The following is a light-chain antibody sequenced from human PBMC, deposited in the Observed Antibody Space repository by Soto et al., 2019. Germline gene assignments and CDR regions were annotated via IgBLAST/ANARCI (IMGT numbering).Light chain of an antibody. CDR2: DAS. V-gene: IGKV1-5*01. CDR3: QQYSSYPDA. J-gene: IGKJ2*01. Sequence: DIQMTQSPSTLSASVGDRVTITCRASQSVTNWLAWYQQKPGKAPNLLIYDASRLQSGIPSRFSGSGYGTEFTLTISSLKPDDFATYYCQQYSSYPDAFGQGAKLEIK. CDR1: QSVTNW.